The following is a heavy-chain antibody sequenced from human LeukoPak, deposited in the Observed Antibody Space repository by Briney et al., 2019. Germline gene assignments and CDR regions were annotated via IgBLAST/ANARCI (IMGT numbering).Heavy chain of an antibody. CDR2: ISSSSSTI. J-gene: IGHJ4*02. D-gene: IGHD1-26*01. V-gene: IGHV3-48*01. CDR3: AKEGISVGATKVDY. CDR1: GFTFSSYS. Sequence: GGSLRLSCAASGFTFSSYSMNWVRQAPGKGLEWVSYISSSSSTIYYADSVKGRFTISRDNAKNSLYLQMNSLRAEDTAVYYCAKEGISVGATKVDYWGQGTLVTVSS.